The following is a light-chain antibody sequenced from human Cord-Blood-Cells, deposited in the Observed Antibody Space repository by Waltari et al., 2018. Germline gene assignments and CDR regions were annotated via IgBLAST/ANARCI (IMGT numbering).Light chain of an antibody. CDR2: KAS. CDR1: QSISSW. V-gene: IGKV1-5*03. J-gene: IGKJ2*01. CDR3: QQYNSYSYT. Sequence: DTQMTQSPSTLSASLGDRVTITCRASQSISSWLAWYQQKPGKAPKLLIYKASSLESGVPSRFSGSGSGTEFTLTISSLQPDDFATYYCQQYNSYSYTFGQGTKLEIK.